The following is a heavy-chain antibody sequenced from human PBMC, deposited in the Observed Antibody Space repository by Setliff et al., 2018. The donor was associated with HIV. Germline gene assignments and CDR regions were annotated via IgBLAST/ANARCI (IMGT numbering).Heavy chain of an antibody. CDR1: GFTFNNAW. D-gene: IGHD3-16*01. V-gene: IGHV3-15*01. J-gene: IGHJ4*02. CDR3: ATSGQGGMGF. CDR2: IKNKADGETT. Sequence: PGGSLRLSCAASGFTFNNAWMNWVRQGPGKGLEWVGRIKNKADGETTDYAASVRGRFTISRDDSKNTLYLQMNSLKTEDTAVYYCATSGQGGMGFWGQGTLVTVSS.